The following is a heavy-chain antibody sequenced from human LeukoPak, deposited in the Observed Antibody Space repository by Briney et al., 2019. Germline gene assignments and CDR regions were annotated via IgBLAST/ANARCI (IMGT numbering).Heavy chain of an antibody. Sequence: GGSLRLSCAASGFTFSSHAMSWVRQAPGKGLEWVSVITGSGVDTYYAGSVKGRFTISRDNSKNTLYVQMNSLGAEDTAIYYCANGPMDSRYYYSDYWGQGTLVTVSS. V-gene: IGHV3-23*01. D-gene: IGHD3-3*01. CDR3: ANGPMDSRYYYSDY. CDR2: ITGSGVDT. CDR1: GFTFSSHA. J-gene: IGHJ4*02.